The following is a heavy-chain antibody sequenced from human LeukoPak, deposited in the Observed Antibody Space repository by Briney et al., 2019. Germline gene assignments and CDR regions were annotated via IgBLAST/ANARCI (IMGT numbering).Heavy chain of an antibody. Sequence: GGSLRLSCAASGFTFSDYYMSWIRQAPGKGLEWVSYISSSGSTIYYADSVKGRFTISRDNAKNSLYLQMNSLRAEDTAAYYCARVLPFVVVTATNDAFDIWGQGTMVTVSS. CDR3: ARVLPFVVVTATNDAFDI. J-gene: IGHJ3*02. D-gene: IGHD2-21*02. CDR2: ISSSGSTI. V-gene: IGHV3-11*01. CDR1: GFTFSDYY.